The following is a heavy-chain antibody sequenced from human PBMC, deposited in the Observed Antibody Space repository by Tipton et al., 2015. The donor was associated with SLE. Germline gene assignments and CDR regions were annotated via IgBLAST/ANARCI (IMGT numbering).Heavy chain of an antibody. Sequence: SLRLSCTASGFTFSNYYMGWVRQAPGKGLEWVANINEDGTASDYQDSLTGRFTISRDNSKNTLYLQMNSLRAEDTAIYYCARDTFGYSDYWGQGALVTVSS. CDR1: GFTFSNYY. CDR3: ARDTFGYSDY. CDR2: INEDGTAS. J-gene: IGHJ4*02. D-gene: IGHD3-16*01. V-gene: IGHV3-7*03.